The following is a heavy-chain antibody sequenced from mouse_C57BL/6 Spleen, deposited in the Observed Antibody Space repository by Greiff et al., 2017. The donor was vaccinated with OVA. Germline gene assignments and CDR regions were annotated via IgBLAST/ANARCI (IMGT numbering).Heavy chain of an antibody. CDR1: GYTFTSYG. J-gene: IGHJ4*01. D-gene: IGHD4-1*01. V-gene: IGHV1-81*01. CDR3: ARSSVPNSGAKDY. Sequence: QVQLKESGAELARPGASVKLSCKASGYTFTSYGISWVKQRTGQGLEWIGEIYPRSGNTYYNEKFKGKATLTADKSSSTAYMELRSLTSEYSAVYFSARSSVPNSGAKDYWGQGTSVTVSS. CDR2: IYPRSGNT.